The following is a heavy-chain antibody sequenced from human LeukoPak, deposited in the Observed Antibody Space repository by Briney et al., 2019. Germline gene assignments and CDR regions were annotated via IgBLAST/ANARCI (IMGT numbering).Heavy chain of an antibody. V-gene: IGHV3-23*01. CDR2: ISGSGGST. CDR3: AKAKTGSSPDY. Sequence: GGSLRLSCAASGFTFSSYAMSWVREAPGKGLGLVSAISGSGGSTYYADSVKGRFTISRDNSKNTLYLQMNGLSAEDTAVYYCAKAKTGSSPDYWGQGTLVTVSS. J-gene: IGHJ4*02. CDR1: GFTFSSYA. D-gene: IGHD7-27*01.